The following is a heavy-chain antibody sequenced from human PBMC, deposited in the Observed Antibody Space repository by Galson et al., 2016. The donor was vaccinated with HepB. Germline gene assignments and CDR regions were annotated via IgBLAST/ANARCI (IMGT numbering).Heavy chain of an antibody. V-gene: IGHV3-11*01. J-gene: IGHJ4*02. CDR3: ARDPLALVVPSGIT. D-gene: IGHD2-2*01. CDR1: GFTFSSLW. Sequence: CAASGFTFSSLWMSWIRQAPGKGLEWISYISSSGSSIDYADSVKGRFTISRDNAKDSLYLQMNSLRADDTAMYYCARDPLALVVPSGITWGQGTLVSVSS. CDR2: ISSSGSSI.